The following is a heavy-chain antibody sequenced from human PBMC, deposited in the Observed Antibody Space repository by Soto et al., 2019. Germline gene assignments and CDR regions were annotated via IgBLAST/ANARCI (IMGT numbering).Heavy chain of an antibody. J-gene: IGHJ3*02. V-gene: IGHV4-4*07. CDR3: ARESTLVTLRTYEI. D-gene: IGHD4-4*01. CDR2: IYTSGSN. Sequence: PTETVSLTCTVSGGSIISYFCSWLRQPAGKGLEWIGRIYTSGSNNYNPSLKSRVTMSVDTYKKQFSLKMSSVTAADTAVYYCARESTLVTLRTYEIWGQGPMVT. CDR1: GGSIISYF.